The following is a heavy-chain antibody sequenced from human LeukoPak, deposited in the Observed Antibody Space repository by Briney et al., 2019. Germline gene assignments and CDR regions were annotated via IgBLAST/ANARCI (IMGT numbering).Heavy chain of an antibody. CDR1: GFTFNNYA. D-gene: IGHD2-15*01. CDR2: VRGRGDGT. CDR3: AKAPPAATNYYYGMDV. V-gene: IGHV3-23*01. J-gene: IGHJ6*02. Sequence: GGSLRLSCAASGFTFNNYAMTWVRQAPGKGLEWVSAVRGRGDGTYYANSVKGRFTISRDNSKNTLYLEMNSLRAEDTAVYHCAKAPPAATNYYYGMDVWGQGTTVTVSS.